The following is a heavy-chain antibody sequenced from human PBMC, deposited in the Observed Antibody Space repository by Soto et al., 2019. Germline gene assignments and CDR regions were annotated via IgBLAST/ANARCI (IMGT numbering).Heavy chain of an antibody. CDR3: AVGGYYDSSGYYDWFDP. D-gene: IGHD3-22*01. Sequence: QVQLQESGPGLVKPSETLSLTCTVSGGSISSYYWSWIRQPPGKGLEWIGYIYYSGSTNYNPSLKSRVTISVDTSKNQFSLKLSSVTAADTAVYYCAVGGYYDSSGYYDWFDPWGQGTLVTVSS. CDR2: IYYSGST. CDR1: GGSISSYY. V-gene: IGHV4-59*01. J-gene: IGHJ5*02.